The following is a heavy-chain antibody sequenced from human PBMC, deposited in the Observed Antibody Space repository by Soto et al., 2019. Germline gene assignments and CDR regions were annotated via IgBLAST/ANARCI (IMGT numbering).Heavy chain of an antibody. Sequence: GESLKISCKGSGYTFTTYWIAWVRQMPGKGLEWMGIIYPGDSDTRYSPAFQGQVTISADKSITTAYLQWSSLKASDTAMYYCAKLLGTALYSFDYWGHGSLVTVSS. D-gene: IGHD1-7*01. CDR3: AKLLGTALYSFDY. CDR2: IYPGDSDT. CDR1: GYTFTTYW. J-gene: IGHJ4*01. V-gene: IGHV5-51*01.